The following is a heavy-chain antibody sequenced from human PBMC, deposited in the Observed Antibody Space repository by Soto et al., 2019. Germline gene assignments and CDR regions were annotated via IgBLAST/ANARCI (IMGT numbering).Heavy chain of an antibody. Sequence: GGSLRLSCAASGFTFSNAWMNWVRQAPGKGLEWVGRIKSKTDGGTTDYAAPVKGRFTISRDDSKNTLYLQMNSLKTEDTAVYYCTTQLDSSWYFWDAFDIWGQGTMVTVSS. CDR1: GFTFSNAW. CDR3: TTQLDSSWYFWDAFDI. J-gene: IGHJ3*02. D-gene: IGHD6-13*01. V-gene: IGHV3-15*07. CDR2: IKSKTDGGTT.